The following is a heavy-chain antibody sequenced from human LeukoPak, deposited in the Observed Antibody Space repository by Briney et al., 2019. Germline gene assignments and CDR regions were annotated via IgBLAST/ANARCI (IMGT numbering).Heavy chain of an antibody. CDR1: GFTFSSYA. CDR3: ARGLGVTDYFDY. Sequence: GRSLRLSCAASGFTFSSYAMHWVRQAPGKGLEWVAVISYDGSNKYYADSVEGRFTISRDNSKNTLYLQMNSLRAEDTAVYYCARGLGVTDYFDYWGQGTLVTVSS. V-gene: IGHV3-30-3*01. CDR2: ISYDGSNK. J-gene: IGHJ4*02. D-gene: IGHD2-21*02.